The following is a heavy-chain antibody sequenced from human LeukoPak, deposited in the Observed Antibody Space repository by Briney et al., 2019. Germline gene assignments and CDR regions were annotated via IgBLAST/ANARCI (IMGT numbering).Heavy chain of an antibody. V-gene: IGHV4-39*07. D-gene: IGHD3-10*01. CDR1: GGSISSSSYY. CDR3: ARTYGSGSSGLWFDY. J-gene: IGHJ4*02. CDR2: IYYSGST. Sequence: SSETLSLTCTVSGGSISSSSYYWGWIRQPPGKGLEWIGSIYYSGSTYYNPSLKGRVTISVDTSKNQFSLKLSSVTAADTAVYYCARTYGSGSSGLWFDYWGQGTLVTVSS.